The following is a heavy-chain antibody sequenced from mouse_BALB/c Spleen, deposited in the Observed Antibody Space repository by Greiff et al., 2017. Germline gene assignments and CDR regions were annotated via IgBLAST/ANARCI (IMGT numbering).Heavy chain of an antibody. CDR2: INPSTGYT. Sequence: QVQLQQSGTVLARPGASVKMSCKASGYTFTSYWMHWVKQRPGQGLEWIGYINPSTGYTEYNQKFKDKATLTADKSSSTAYMQLSSLTSEDSAVYYCARFPRLYYAMDYWGQGTSVTVSS. V-gene: IGHV1-4*01. CDR1: GYTFTSYW. CDR3: ARFPRLYYAMDY. J-gene: IGHJ4*01.